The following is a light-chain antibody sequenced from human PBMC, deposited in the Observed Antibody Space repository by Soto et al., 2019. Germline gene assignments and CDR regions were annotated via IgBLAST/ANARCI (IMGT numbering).Light chain of an antibody. CDR2: AAS. Sequence: DIQSTQSPPLLSASVGDRVTITCRASQGISSYLVWYQQRPGKAPKVLIYAASTLQSGVPSRFSGGGSGTEFTLTISSLQPEDFATYFCQQSYSYPRTFGQGTRLEIK. CDR1: QGISSY. V-gene: IGKV1-9*01. CDR3: QQSYSYPRT. J-gene: IGKJ2*02.